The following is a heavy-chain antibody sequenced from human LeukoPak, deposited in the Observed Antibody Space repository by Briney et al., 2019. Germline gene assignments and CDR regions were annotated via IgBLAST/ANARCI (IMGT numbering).Heavy chain of an antibody. J-gene: IGHJ4*02. CDR2: LRTDGQKT. V-gene: IGHV3-74*01. Sequence: GESLRLSCAASGFTFSNYWMHWVRQAPGKGLEWVSRLRTDGQKTSYADSVKGRFTISRDNAKNTLYLQMNSLRVEDTAVYYCARDHPGSNCLDYWGQGTLVTVSS. D-gene: IGHD4-11*01. CDR1: GFTFSNYW. CDR3: ARDHPGSNCLDY.